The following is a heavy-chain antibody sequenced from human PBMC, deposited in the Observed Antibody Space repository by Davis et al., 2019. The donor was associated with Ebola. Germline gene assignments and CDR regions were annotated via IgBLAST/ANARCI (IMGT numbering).Heavy chain of an antibody. CDR2: INPITGGT. CDR1: GYRFTSYY. Sequence: ASVTVSCQASGYRFTSYYMHWVRQAPGQGLEWMGIINPITGGTSHAQNFQVRVNMTRDTSTSTVYMELSSLRSEDTAVYYCAREGGRYYDSSGYVFDIWGQGTMVKVSS. CDR3: AREGGRYYDSSGYVFDI. J-gene: IGHJ3*02. V-gene: IGHV1-46*01. D-gene: IGHD3-22*01.